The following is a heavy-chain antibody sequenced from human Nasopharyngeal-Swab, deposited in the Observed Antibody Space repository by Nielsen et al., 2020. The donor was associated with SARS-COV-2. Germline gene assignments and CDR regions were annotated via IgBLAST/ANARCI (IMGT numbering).Heavy chain of an antibody. CDR1: GFTFSSYA. D-gene: IGHD3-16*01. CDR3: AKPPGDYVWGSYYFDY. CDR2: IYSGGSST. Sequence: ASLKISCAASGFTFSSYAMSWVRQAPGKGLEWVSVIYSGGSSTYYADSVKGRFTISRDNSKNTLYLQMNSLRAEDTAVYYCAKPPGDYVWGSYYFDYWGQGTLVTVSS. J-gene: IGHJ4*02. V-gene: IGHV3-23*03.